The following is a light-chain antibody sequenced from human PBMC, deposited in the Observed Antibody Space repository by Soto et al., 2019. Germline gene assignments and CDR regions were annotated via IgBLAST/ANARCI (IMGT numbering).Light chain of an antibody. V-gene: IGKV3-11*01. CDR2: DAY. Sequence: EVVLTQSPVTLSLSAGERATLSCRASQSFRGLLAWYQQKPGQAPRLLTYDAYNRATGIPPRFSGSGSGTDFTLTISSLEPEDSAVYYCQQRHMWPITFGQGTRLEIK. J-gene: IGKJ5*01. CDR1: QSFRGL. CDR3: QQRHMWPIT.